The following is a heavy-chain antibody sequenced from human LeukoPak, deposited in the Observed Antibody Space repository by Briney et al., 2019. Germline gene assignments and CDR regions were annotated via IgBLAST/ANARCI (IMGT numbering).Heavy chain of an antibody. CDR3: ARCQWLVRVYYFDY. Sequence: PGGSLRLSCAASRFVFINYEMNWVRQPPGKGLEWIGEIYHSGSTNYNPSLKSRVTISVDKSKNQFSLKLSSVTAADTAVYYCARCQWLVRVYYFDYWGQGTLVTVSS. J-gene: IGHJ4*02. V-gene: IGHV4-4*02. CDR2: IYHSGST. D-gene: IGHD6-19*01. CDR1: RFVFINYE.